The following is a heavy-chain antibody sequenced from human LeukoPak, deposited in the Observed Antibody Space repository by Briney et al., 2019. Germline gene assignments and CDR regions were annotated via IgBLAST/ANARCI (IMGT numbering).Heavy chain of an antibody. Sequence: SVKVSCKASGGTFSSYAISWVRQAPGQGLEWMGRIIPILGIANYAQKFLGRVTITADKSTSTAYMELSSLRSEDTAVYYCARDPRDDYVWGSYRYRVDYWGQGTLVTVSS. J-gene: IGHJ4*02. D-gene: IGHD3-16*02. CDR3: ARDPRDDYVWGSYRYRVDY. V-gene: IGHV1-69*04. CDR1: GGTFSSYA. CDR2: IIPILGIA.